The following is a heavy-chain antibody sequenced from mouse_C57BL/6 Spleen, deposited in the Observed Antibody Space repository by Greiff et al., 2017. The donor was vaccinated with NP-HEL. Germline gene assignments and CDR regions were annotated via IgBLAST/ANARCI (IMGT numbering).Heavy chain of an antibody. Sequence: EVKLMESGGGLVKPGGSLKLSCAASGFTFSSYAMSWVRQTPEKRLEWVATISDGGSYTYYPDNVKGRFTISRDNAKNNLYLQMSHLKSEDTAMYYCARDEGGNYEAWFAYWGQGTLVTVSA. CDR2: ISDGGSYT. CDR3: ARDEGGNYEAWFAY. D-gene: IGHD2-1*01. CDR1: GFTFSSYA. J-gene: IGHJ3*01. V-gene: IGHV5-4*01.